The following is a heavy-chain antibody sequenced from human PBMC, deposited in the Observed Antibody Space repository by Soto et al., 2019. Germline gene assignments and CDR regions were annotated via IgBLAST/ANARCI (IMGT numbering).Heavy chain of an antibody. CDR2: INHSGST. D-gene: IGHD5-12*01. Sequence: SETLSLTCAVYGGSFSGYYWSWIRQPPGKGLEWIGEINHSGSTNYNPSLKSRVTISVDTSKNQFSLKLSSVTAADTAVYYCARSYSSSIVASGGYYYYYMDVWGKGTTVTVSS. V-gene: IGHV4-34*01. CDR1: GGSFSGYY. J-gene: IGHJ6*03. CDR3: ARSYSSSIVASGGYYYYYMDV.